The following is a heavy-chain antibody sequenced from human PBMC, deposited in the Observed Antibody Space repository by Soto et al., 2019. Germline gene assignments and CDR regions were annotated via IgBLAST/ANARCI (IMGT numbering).Heavy chain of an antibody. CDR2: IYYSGST. CDR3: ARRYGNAFDI. D-gene: IGHD1-20*01. Sequence: TLEILSLTCTVSGGSISSYCLSWIRQPPGKGLKWIGYIYYSGSTNYNPSLKSRVTISVDTSKNQFSLKLSSVTAADTAVYYCARRYGNAFDIWGQGTMVTVSS. CDR1: GGSISSYC. J-gene: IGHJ3*02. V-gene: IGHV4-59*08.